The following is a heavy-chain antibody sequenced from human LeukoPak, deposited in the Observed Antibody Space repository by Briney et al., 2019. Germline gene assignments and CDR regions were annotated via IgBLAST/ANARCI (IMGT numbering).Heavy chain of an antibody. CDR2: INPNTGGT. CDR1: GYTFTGYF. D-gene: IGHD4/OR15-4a*01. CDR3: ASGDYGDPPLNY. V-gene: IGHV1-2*02. Sequence: ASVRVSCKASGYTFTGYFVHWVRQAPGQGLQWMGWINPNTGGTNYAQKFQGRVTMTRDTSISTAYMELSRLRSDDTAVYYCASGDYGDPPLNYWGQGTLVTVSS. J-gene: IGHJ4*02.